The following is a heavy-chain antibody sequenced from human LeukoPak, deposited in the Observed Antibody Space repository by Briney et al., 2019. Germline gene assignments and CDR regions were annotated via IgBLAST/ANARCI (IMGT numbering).Heavy chain of an antibody. V-gene: IGHV1-69*04. CDR1: GGTFSSYA. J-gene: IGHJ3*02. CDR2: IIPILGIA. Sequence: ASVKVSCKASGGTFSSYAISWVRQAPGQGLEWMGRIIPILGIANYAQKFQGRVTITADKSTSTAYMELSSLRSEDTVVYYCARGDYYGYPSNAFDIWGQGTMVTVSS. D-gene: IGHD3-10*01. CDR3: ARGDYYGYPSNAFDI.